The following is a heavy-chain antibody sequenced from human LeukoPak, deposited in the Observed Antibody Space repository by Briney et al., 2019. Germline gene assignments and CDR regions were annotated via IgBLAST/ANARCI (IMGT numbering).Heavy chain of an antibody. CDR2: IFYSGST. CDR1: GGSISSYY. V-gene: IGHV4-59*08. CDR3: ARTNPSFDY. Sequence: SETLSLTCTVSGGSISSYYWSWVRQPPGKGLEWIGYIFYSGSTNYNPSLKSRVTISVDTSKNQVSLKLRSVTAADTAVYYCARTNPSFDYWGQGTLVTVSS. J-gene: IGHJ4*02.